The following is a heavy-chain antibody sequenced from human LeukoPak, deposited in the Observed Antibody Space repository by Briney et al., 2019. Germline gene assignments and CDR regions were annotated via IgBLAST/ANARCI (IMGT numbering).Heavy chain of an antibody. CDR2: ISSTSSYT. CDR3: ARVRQYYDILTGYYSDY. CDR1: GFTFSDYY. Sequence: PGGSLRLSCAASGFTFSDYYMSWIRQAPGQGLEWISYISSTSSYTNYADSVKGRFTISRDNAKNSLYLQMNSLRAEDTAVYYCARVRQYYDILTGYYSDYWGQGTLVTVSS. V-gene: IGHV3-11*06. J-gene: IGHJ4*02. D-gene: IGHD3-9*01.